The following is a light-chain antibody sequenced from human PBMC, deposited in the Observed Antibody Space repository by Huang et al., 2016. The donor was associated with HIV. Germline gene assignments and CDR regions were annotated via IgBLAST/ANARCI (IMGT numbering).Light chain of an antibody. CDR2: GAS. V-gene: IGKV3-20*01. Sequence: VLTQTPGTLSLSPGERAPLSCRASQSITNTYLAWYQHKPGQAPRLLIYGASSRATGIPDRFSGSGSGTDFTLTITRLEPEDCGVYYCQQYSDSPFTFGGGTKVEIK. CDR1: QSITNTY. J-gene: IGKJ4*01. CDR3: QQYSDSPFT.